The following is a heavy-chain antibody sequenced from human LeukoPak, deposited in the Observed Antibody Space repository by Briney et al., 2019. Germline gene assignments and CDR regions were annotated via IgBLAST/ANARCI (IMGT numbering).Heavy chain of an antibody. V-gene: IGHV4-30-2*01. D-gene: IGHD3-3*01. CDR3: ARSPGRSGYF. J-gene: IGHJ4*02. Sequence: PSETLSLTCTVSGGSISSGGYYWSWIRQPPGKGLEWIGYIYHSGSTYYNPSLKSRVTISVDRSKNQFSLKLSSVTAADTAVYYCARSPGRSGYFWGQGTLVTVSS. CDR2: IYHSGST. CDR1: GGSISSGGYY.